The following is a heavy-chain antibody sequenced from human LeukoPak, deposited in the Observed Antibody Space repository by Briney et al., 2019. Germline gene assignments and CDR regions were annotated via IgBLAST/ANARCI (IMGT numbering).Heavy chain of an antibody. CDR2: ISSSSTIL. J-gene: IGHJ4*02. D-gene: IGHD6-13*01. CDR1: GFTFSNYN. CDR3: ARETLSSSWTYDY. Sequence: HSGGSLRLSCAASGFTFSNYNMDWVRQAPGKGLEWASYISSSSTILYYADSVKGRFTISRDNAKNSLYLQMISLRAEDTAVYYCARETLSSSWTYDYWGQGTLVTVSS. V-gene: IGHV3-48*01.